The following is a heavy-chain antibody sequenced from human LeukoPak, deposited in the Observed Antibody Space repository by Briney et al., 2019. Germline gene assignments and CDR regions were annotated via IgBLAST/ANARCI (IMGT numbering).Heavy chain of an antibody. V-gene: IGHV1-69*04. J-gene: IGHJ3*02. CDR2: IIPILGIA. Sequence: SVKVSCKASGGTFSSYAISWVRQAPGQGLEWMGRIIPILGIANYAQKFQGRVTITADESTSTAYMELSSLRSEDTAVYYCARDFVCTNGVCYRPPDAFDIWGQGTMVTVSS. D-gene: IGHD2-8*01. CDR1: GGTFSSYA. CDR3: ARDFVCTNGVCYRPPDAFDI.